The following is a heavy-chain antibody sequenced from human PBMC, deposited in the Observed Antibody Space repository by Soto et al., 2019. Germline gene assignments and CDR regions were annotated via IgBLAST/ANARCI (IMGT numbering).Heavy chain of an antibody. CDR1: GFTFSSYA. V-gene: IGHV3-23*01. D-gene: IGHD6-6*01. CDR2: ISGSGGST. Sequence: GGSLRLSCAASGFTFSSYAMSWVRQAPGKGLEWASAISGSGGSTYYADSVKGRFTISRDNSKNTLYLQMYSLRAEDTAVYYCAKRPYSSSSAREQWGQGTLVTVSS. CDR3: AKRPYSSSSAREQ. J-gene: IGHJ4*02.